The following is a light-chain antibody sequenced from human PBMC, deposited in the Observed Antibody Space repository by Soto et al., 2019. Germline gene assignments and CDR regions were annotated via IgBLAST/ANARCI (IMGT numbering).Light chain of an antibody. CDR2: DTN. CDR3: LLSYSDSRPWV. Sequence: QTVVTQEPSLTVSPGGTVTLTCGSSTGAVTSGHYPYWFQQKPGQAPRTLIYDTNNKHSWTPARFSGSLLGGKAALTLSGAQPEDEADYYCLLSYSDSRPWVFGGGTKVTVL. J-gene: IGLJ3*02. CDR1: TGAVTSGHY. V-gene: IGLV7-46*01.